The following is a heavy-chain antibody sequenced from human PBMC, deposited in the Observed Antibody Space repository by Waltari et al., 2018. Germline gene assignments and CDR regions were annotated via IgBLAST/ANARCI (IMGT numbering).Heavy chain of an antibody. Sequence: QVQLVQSGAEVKKPGASVKVSCKASGYTFTGYYMPWVRQAPGQGLEWMGRINPNSGGTNYAQKFQGRVTMTRDTSISTAYMELSRLRSDDTAVYYCASMKVGATTWGVESADYWGQGTLVTVSS. CDR3: ASMKVGATTWGVESADY. CDR2: INPNSGGT. V-gene: IGHV1-2*06. CDR1: GYTFTGYY. D-gene: IGHD1-26*01. J-gene: IGHJ4*02.